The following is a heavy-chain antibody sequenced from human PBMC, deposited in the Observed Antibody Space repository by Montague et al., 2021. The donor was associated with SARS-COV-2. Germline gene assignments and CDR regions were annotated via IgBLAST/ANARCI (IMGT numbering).Heavy chain of an antibody. V-gene: IGHV4-59*08. CDR2: IYDSGNV. J-gene: IGHJ6*02. D-gene: IGHD3-22*01. Sequence: SETLSLICAVSGGSIRNYYWSWICLPPGRGLEWIAYIYDSGNVGSIHSLKSRVTILVYKSKNQFSLYLSSVIAADTAVYYCAAQKGYYYSRLDVWGQGTTATVS. CDR1: GGSIRNYY. CDR3: AAQKGYYYSRLDV.